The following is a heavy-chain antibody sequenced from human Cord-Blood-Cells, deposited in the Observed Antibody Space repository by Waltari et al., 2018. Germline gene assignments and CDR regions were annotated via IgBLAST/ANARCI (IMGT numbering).Heavy chain of an antibody. V-gene: IGHV1-8*03. CDR1: GYTFTSYD. Sequence: QVQLVQSGAEVKKPGASVKVSCKASGYTFTSYDINWVRQATGQGLEWMGWMKPNRGDTGCAQKFQGRVTSTRNTSISTAYMELGSLRSGDTAVYYCARADSSWFDYWGQGTLVTVSS. CDR3: ARADSSWFDY. D-gene: IGHD6-13*01. CDR2: MKPNRGDT. J-gene: IGHJ4*02.